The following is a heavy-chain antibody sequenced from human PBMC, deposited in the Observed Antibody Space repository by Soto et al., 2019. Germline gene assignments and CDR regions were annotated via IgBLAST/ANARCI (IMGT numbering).Heavy chain of an antibody. Sequence: QVQLVQSGAEVKKPGASVKVSCKASGYSFSIYAISWVRQAPGQGLEWMGWISGFNGNTAYAQNLQGRVTMTTNPSTSTAYMEMRNLRSDDTAIYYCARDKGGLDYWGQGTLVSVSS. J-gene: IGHJ4*02. CDR3: ARDKGGLDY. CDR2: ISGFNGNT. CDR1: GYSFSIYA. V-gene: IGHV1-18*01.